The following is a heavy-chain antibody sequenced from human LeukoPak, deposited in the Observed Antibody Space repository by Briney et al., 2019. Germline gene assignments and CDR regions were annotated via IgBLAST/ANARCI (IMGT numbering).Heavy chain of an antibody. V-gene: IGHV4-34*01. CDR1: GGSFSGYY. CDR3: ARGVSSGWLDY. J-gene: IGHJ4*02. CDR2: INHSGST. Sequence: SETLSLTCAVYGGSFSGYYWSWIRQPPGKGLEWIGEINHSGSTNYNPSLKSRVTISVDTSKNQFSLKLSSVTAADTAVYYCARGVSSGWLDYWGQGTLVTVSS. D-gene: IGHD6-19*01.